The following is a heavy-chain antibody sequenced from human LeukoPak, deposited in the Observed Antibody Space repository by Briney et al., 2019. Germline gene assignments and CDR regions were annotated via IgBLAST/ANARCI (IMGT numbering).Heavy chain of an antibody. CDR3: ARGSIAPDH. Sequence: SETLSLTCTVSGDSINNSSYYWGWIRQPPGKGLEWIGSIHYSGSTYYNPSLKSRVTISVDTSKNQFSLRLSSVTAADTAVYYCARGSIAPDHWGQGTLVTVSS. CDR1: GDSINNSSYY. J-gene: IGHJ4*02. CDR2: IHYSGST. D-gene: IGHD6-6*01. V-gene: IGHV4-39*01.